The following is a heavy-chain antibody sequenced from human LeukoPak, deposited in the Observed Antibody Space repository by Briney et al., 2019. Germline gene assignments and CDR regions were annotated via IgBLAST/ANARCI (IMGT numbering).Heavy chain of an antibody. D-gene: IGHD2-8*02. Sequence: ASVKVSCKASGGTFSNDAISWVRQAPGQGLEWMGRIIPNLGMALYAQKFKGRVTITADKSPSTAYMELSSLTSEDTAVYFCARSDNTYWYYYYGLDVWGQGTTVTVSS. CDR3: ARSDNTYWYYYYGLDV. J-gene: IGHJ6*02. V-gene: IGHV1-69*04. CDR2: IIPNLGMA. CDR1: GGTFSNDA.